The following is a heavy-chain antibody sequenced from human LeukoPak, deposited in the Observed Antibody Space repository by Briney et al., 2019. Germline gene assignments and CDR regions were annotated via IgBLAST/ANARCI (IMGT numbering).Heavy chain of an antibody. Sequence: GTSVKVSCKASGFTFTTSAMQWVRQARGQRLEWIGWIVVGSGNTNYAQKFQERVTITRDMSTSTAYMELSSLRSEDTAVYYCAAAYRYFYDRGGYFDYWGQETLVTVSS. CDR1: GFTFTTSA. CDR2: IVVGSGNT. J-gene: IGHJ4*02. CDR3: AAAYRYFYDRGGYFDY. V-gene: IGHV1-58*02. D-gene: IGHD3-22*01.